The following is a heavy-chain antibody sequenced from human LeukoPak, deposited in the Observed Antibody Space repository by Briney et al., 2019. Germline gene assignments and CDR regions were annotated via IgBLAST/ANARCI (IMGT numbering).Heavy chain of an antibody. D-gene: IGHD5-18*01. CDR2: IQYDGSIE. Sequence: GGSLRLSCTASGFTFSSYGMHWVRQAPGRGLEWVAAIQYDGSIEYYADSVKGRFTISRDQSKNTLFLQVNSLRAEDTAVYYCASTAMADWGQGTLVTVSS. CDR1: GFTFSSYG. V-gene: IGHV3-33*01. CDR3: ASTAMAD. J-gene: IGHJ4*02.